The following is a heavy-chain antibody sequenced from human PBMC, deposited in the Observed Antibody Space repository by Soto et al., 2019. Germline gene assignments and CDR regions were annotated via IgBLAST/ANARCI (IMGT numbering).Heavy chain of an antibody. CDR1: GFTFSSYA. D-gene: IGHD3-9*01. Sequence: GGSLRLSCAASGFTFSSYAMSWVRQAPGKGLEWVSAISGSGGSTYYADSVKGRFTISRDNSKNTLYLQMNSLRAEDTAVYYCAKDGDTYYDILTGYPYFDYWGQGTLVTVSS. CDR3: AKDGDTYYDILTGYPYFDY. V-gene: IGHV3-23*01. J-gene: IGHJ4*02. CDR2: ISGSGGST.